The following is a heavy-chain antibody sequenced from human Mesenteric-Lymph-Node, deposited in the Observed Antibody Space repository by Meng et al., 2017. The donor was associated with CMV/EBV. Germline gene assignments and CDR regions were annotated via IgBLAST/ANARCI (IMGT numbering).Heavy chain of an antibody. D-gene: IGHD6-13*01. J-gene: IGHJ4*02. CDR1: GYTFTSFD. CDR2: MNPNSGIT. CDR3: TRGLGDSSWYDQGDY. Sequence: ASVKVSCKASGYTFTSFDINWVRQATGQGLERMGWMNPNSGITGFAQKFQGRVTMTRDTSTSTAYMELRSLRSDDTAVYYCTRGLGDSSWYDQGDYWGQGTLVTVSS. V-gene: IGHV1-8*01.